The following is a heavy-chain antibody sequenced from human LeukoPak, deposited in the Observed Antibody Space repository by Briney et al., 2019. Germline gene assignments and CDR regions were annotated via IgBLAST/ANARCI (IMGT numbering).Heavy chain of an antibody. J-gene: IGHJ5*02. CDR3: AKGVYTTWFDP. CDR1: GFTFREYS. D-gene: IGHD6-6*01. CDR2: IRANGGDT. V-gene: IGHV3-23*01. Sequence: PGGSLRLSCAASGFTFREYSMSWVRQAPGKGLEWVSNIRANGGDTYYTDSVKGRFTISRDNSKNTLYLEMNSLRAEDTAVYYCAKGVYTTWFDPWGQGTLVTVSS.